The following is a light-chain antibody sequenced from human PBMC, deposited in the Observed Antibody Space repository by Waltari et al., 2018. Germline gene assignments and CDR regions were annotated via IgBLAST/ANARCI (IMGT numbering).Light chain of an antibody. CDR1: SSNIRSNY. Sequence: QSVLTQPPSVSGTPGQRVTISCSGSSSNIRSNYVYWYQQVPGTAPKLLIYRNTPRPSGVPDRFSGSTSGTSGSLAISGLRSEDEADYYWGAWDDSLSTWVFGGGTKLTVL. CDR3: GAWDDSLSTWV. V-gene: IGLV1-47*01. CDR2: RNT. J-gene: IGLJ3*02.